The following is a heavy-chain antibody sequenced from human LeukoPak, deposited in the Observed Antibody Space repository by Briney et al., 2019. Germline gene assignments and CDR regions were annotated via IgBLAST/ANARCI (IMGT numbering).Heavy chain of an antibody. CDR2: IIPIFGTA. CDR1: GGTFSSYA. V-gene: IGHV1-69*13. CDR3: AREDWGYDFWSGYYPTDYYYSMDV. D-gene: IGHD3-3*01. Sequence: GASVKVSCKASGGTFSSYAISWVRQAPGQGLEWMGGIIPIFGTANYAQKFQGRVTITADESTSTAYMELSSLRSEDTAVYYCAREDWGYDFWSGYYPTDYYYSMDVWGQGTTVTVS. J-gene: IGHJ6*02.